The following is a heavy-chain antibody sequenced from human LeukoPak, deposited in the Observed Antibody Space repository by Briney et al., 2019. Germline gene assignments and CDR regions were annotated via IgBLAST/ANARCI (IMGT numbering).Heavy chain of an antibody. CDR1: GGTFSSYA. D-gene: IGHD3-22*01. V-gene: IGHV1-69*13. CDR3: ARDRQSYYYDSSGQAFDY. J-gene: IGHJ4*02. CDR2: IIPIFGTA. Sequence: SVKVSCKASGGTFSSYAISWVRQAPGQGLEWMVGIIPIFGTANYAQKFQGRVTITADESTSTAYMELSSLRSEDTAMYYCARDRQSYYYDSSGQAFDYWGQGTLVTVSS.